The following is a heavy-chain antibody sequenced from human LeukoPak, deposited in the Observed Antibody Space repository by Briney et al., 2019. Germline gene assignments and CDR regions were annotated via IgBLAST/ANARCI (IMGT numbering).Heavy chain of an antibody. CDR1: GGSINSYY. J-gene: IGHJ4*02. CDR2: IYYVGNT. Sequence: SETLSLPCTVSGGSINSYYWSWIRQPPGKGLEWIGYIYYVGNTNYNPSLKSRVTISIDTSKTQFSLKLSSVTAADTAVYYCARDRGSYCDYWGQGTLVTVSS. CDR3: ARDRGSYCDY. V-gene: IGHV4-59*01. D-gene: IGHD3-10*01.